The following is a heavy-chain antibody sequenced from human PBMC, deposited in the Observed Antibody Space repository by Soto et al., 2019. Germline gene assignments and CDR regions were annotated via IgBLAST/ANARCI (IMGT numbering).Heavy chain of an antibody. CDR1: GFAFSSYS. Sequence: HPGGSLRLSCAASGFAFSSYSLNWVRQAPGKGLEWISYISSTGTTMYYADSVKGRFTISRDNGKNSLYLQMTTLRAEDTAVYYCAKDRAYDILTDYFGMHVWCQGTTVTVSS. V-gene: IGHV3-48*01. D-gene: IGHD3-9*01. CDR2: ISSTGTTM. CDR3: AKDRAYDILTDYFGMHV. J-gene: IGHJ6*02.